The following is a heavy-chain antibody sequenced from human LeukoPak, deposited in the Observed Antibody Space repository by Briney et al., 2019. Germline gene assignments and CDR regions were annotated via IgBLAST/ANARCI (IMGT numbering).Heavy chain of an antibody. D-gene: IGHD5-18*01. CDR2: IIPIFGTA. Sequence: GGSLRLSCAASGFTFSSYAISWVRQAPGQGLEWMGGIIPIFGTANYAQELQGRVTITADESTSTAYMELSSLRSEDTAVYYCARAVDTAMAVDYWGQGTLVTVSS. J-gene: IGHJ4*02. CDR1: GFTFSSYA. V-gene: IGHV1-69*01. CDR3: ARAVDTAMAVDY.